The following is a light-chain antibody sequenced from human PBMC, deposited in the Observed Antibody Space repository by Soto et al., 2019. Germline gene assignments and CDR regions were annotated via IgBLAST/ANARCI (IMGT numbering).Light chain of an antibody. J-gene: IGLJ1*01. CDR3: SSDTSTSL. CDR1: SSDIGGYNY. V-gene: IGLV2-14*03. CDR2: AVS. Sequence: QSVLTQPASVSGSPGQSITISCTGTSSDIGGYNYVSWYQQHPDKAPKLISDAVSNRPSGVSNRFSGSKSGNTASLTISGLQAEDEADYSCSSDTSTSLFGTGTKLTVL.